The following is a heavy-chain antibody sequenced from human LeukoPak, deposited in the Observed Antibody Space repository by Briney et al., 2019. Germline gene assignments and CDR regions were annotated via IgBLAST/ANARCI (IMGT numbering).Heavy chain of an antibody. Sequence: SETLSLTCAVYGGSFSGYYWSWIRQPPGKGLEWIGEIYHSGSTNYNPSLKSRVTISVDKSKNQFSLKLSSVTAADTATYYCARETSLTGYASGLGFNYWGQGILVTVSS. CDR1: GGSFSGYY. J-gene: IGHJ4*02. CDR2: IYHSGST. D-gene: IGHD6-19*01. V-gene: IGHV4-34*01. CDR3: ARETSLTGYASGLGFNY.